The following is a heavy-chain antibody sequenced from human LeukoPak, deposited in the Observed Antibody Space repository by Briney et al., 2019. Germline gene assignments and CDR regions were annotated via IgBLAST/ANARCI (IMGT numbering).Heavy chain of an antibody. D-gene: IGHD2-21*01. CDR1: GYTFSDYY. V-gene: IGHV1-8*02. CDR3: ARVAGNCGGDCYRLLY. CDR2: MNPNSGNT. J-gene: IGHJ4*02. Sequence: ASVKVSCKTSGYTFSDYYIHWVRQATGQGLEWLGWMNPNSGNTGYAQKFQGRVTMTRNISITTAYMELSNLRSEDTAVYYCARVAGNCGGDCYRLLYWGQGTLVTVSS.